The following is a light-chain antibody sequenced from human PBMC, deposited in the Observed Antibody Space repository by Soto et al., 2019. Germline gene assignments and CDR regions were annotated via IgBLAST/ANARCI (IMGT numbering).Light chain of an antibody. CDR3: RSYTSTTTPV. CDR1: STDVGGYNF. V-gene: IGLV2-14*01. CDR2: EVT. Sequence: QSALTQPASVSGSLGQSITISCTGTSTDVGGYNFVSWYQQHPDKAPKLLIYEVTNRPSGVSNRFSGSKSGNTASLTISGLQAEDEADYYCRSYTSTTTPVFGTGTKV. J-gene: IGLJ1*01.